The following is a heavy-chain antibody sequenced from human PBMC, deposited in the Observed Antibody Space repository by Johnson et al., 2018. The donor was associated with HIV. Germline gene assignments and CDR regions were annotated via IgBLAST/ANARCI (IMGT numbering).Heavy chain of an antibody. CDR3: AKFEPDAFDI. D-gene: IGHD1-14*01. V-gene: IGHV3-30*18. J-gene: IGHJ3*02. Sequence: QVQLVESGGGVVQPGRSLRLSCAASGFTFSTYGMHWVRQAPGKGLEWVAVISYDGSNKYYADSVKGRFTISRDNSKNTLYLQMNSLRAEDTAVYYCAKFEPDAFDIWGQGTMVTVSS. CDR2: ISYDGSNK. CDR1: GFTFSTYG.